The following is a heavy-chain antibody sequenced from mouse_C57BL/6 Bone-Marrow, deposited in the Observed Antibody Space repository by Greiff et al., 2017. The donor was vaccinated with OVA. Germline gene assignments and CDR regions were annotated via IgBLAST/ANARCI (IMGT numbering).Heavy chain of an antibody. Sequence: QLQQSGAELVKPGASVKVSCKASGYTFTSYWMHWVKQRPGQGLEWIGRIHPSDSATNYNQKFKGKATFTVDKSSSTAYMQLSSLTSEDSAVYYCAIRGYDGAPYFDYWGQGTTLTVSS. CDR3: AIRGYDGAPYFDY. D-gene: IGHD2-2*01. CDR1: GYTFTSYW. V-gene: IGHV1-74*01. J-gene: IGHJ2*01. CDR2: IHPSDSAT.